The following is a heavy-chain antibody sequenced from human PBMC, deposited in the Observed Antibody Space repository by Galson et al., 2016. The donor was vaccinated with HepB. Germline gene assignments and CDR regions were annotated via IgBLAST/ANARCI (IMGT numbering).Heavy chain of an antibody. D-gene: IGHD4-11*01. V-gene: IGHV4-4*02. CDR2: VYPRGGT. J-gene: IGHJ4*02. CDR3: ARDGGVGTTLGHIPCI. CDR1: GGSIDTNNW. Sequence: LSLTCDVSGGSIDTNNWWIWVRQSPGKGLEWIGEVYPRGGTNYNPSLESRVTLSVDMSQNQVSLTLRSVTAADAAVYYCARDGGVGTTLGHIPCIWGQGTLVVVSS.